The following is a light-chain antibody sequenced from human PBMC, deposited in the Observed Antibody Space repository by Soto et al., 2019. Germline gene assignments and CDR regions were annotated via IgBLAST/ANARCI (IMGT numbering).Light chain of an antibody. J-gene: IGKJ4*01. Sequence: DIQMTQSPSSLSASVGDRVTITCRASQSIRRYLNWYQQKQGKAPKLLIYATSSLQSGVPSRFSGSGSGADFTLTISSLQSEDFATYYCHQTSNIPFTFGGGTKVEN. CDR1: QSIRRY. V-gene: IGKV1-39*01. CDR3: HQTSNIPFT. CDR2: ATS.